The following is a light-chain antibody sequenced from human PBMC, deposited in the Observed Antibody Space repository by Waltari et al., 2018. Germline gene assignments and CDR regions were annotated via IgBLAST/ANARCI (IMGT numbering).Light chain of an antibody. CDR1: RSDVGGYNH. CDR3: SSYSTSITPYV. CDR2: DVS. V-gene: IGLV2-14*03. Sequence: QSALTQPASVSGSPGQSIPISCTGTRSDVGGYNHVPWYQQHPGKAPKLMIYDVSSRPSGVSNRFFGSKSGNTASLTISGLQAEDEAVYFCSSYSTSITPYVFGTGTKVTVL. J-gene: IGLJ1*01.